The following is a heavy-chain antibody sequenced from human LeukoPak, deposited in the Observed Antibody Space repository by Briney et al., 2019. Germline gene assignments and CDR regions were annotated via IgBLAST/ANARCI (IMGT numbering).Heavy chain of an antibody. CDR1: GGSIKASY. CDR3: ARHLPYFDY. Sequence: SETLSLTCTVSGGSIKASYWSWIRQPPGKGLEWIGYIYYSGSTNYNPSLKSRVTISVDTSKNQFSLKLSSVTAADTAVYYCARHLPYFDYWGQGTLVTVSS. CDR2: IYYSGST. V-gene: IGHV4-59*08. J-gene: IGHJ4*02.